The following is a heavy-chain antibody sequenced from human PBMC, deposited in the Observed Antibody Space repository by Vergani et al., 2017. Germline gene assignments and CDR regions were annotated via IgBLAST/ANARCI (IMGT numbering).Heavy chain of an antibody. CDR2: IIPIFGTA. J-gene: IGHJ3*02. CDR1: GGTFSSYA. V-gene: IGHV1-69*01. Sequence: QVQLVQSGAEVKKPGSSVKVSCKASGGTFSSYAISWVRQAPGQGLEWMGGIIPIFGTANYAQKFQGRVTITADESTSTAYMELSSLRSEDTAVYYCARDKLAYCGGDCSPNYPFDIWGQGTMVTVSS. CDR3: ARDKLAYCGGDCSPNYPFDI. D-gene: IGHD2-21*02.